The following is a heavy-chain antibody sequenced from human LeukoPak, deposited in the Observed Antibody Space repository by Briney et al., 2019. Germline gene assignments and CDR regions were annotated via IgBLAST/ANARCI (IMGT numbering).Heavy chain of an antibody. J-gene: IGHJ4*02. CDR1: GYTFNSYW. V-gene: IGHV3-30*02. Sequence: GSLRLSCAASGYTFNSYWIHWVRQAPGKGLEWVAFIRYDGSNKYYADSVKGRFTISRDNSKNTLYLQMNSLRTEDTAVYYCVKDPYCGDGCHRTAGWGQGTLATVSS. CDR2: IRYDGSNK. CDR3: VKDPYCGDGCHRTAG. D-gene: IGHD2-21*01.